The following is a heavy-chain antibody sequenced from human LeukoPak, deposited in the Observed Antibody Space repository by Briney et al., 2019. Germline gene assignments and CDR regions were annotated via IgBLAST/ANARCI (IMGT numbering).Heavy chain of an antibody. J-gene: IGHJ4*02. Sequence: GGSLRLSCAASGFTFRNYGMNWVRQAPGKGLEWLSGISPRGGGTYYADSVKGRFTISRDDTKNTLSLQMNSLTVEDTAVYYCARDLAWGAFDYWGQGTLVTVSS. D-gene: IGHD7-27*01. CDR1: GFTFRNYG. V-gene: IGHV3-23*01. CDR2: ISPRGGGT. CDR3: ARDLAWGAFDY.